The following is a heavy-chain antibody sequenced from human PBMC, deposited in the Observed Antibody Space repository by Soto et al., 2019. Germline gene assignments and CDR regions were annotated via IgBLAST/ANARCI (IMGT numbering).Heavy chain of an antibody. CDR2: IIPIFGTA. D-gene: IGHD5-18*01. CDR3: ARHDLGIQLWLYGMDV. J-gene: IGHJ6*02. V-gene: IGHV1-69*01. CDR1: GGTFSSYA. Sequence: QVQLVQSGAEVKKPGSSVKVSCKASGGTFSSYAISWVRQAPGQGLEWMGGIIPIFGTANYAQKVQGRVTITADESTSTAYMELSSLRSEDTAVYYCARHDLGIQLWLYGMDVWGQGTTVTVSS.